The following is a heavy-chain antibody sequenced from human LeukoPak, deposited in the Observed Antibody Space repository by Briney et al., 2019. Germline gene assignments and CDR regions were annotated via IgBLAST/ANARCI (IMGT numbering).Heavy chain of an antibody. CDR1: GFTFSNYW. D-gene: IGHD2-15*01. J-gene: IGHJ3*01. Sequence: PGGSLRLSCAASGFTFSNYWMSWVRQAPGKGLEWVANIKQDGSDKYYVDSVKGRFTISRDNAKNSRFLQMNSLRAEDTAVYYCATYCSGGSCYYSDAFDFWGQGTMVTVSS. CDR2: IKQDGSDK. V-gene: IGHV3-7*01. CDR3: ATYCSGGSCYYSDAFDF.